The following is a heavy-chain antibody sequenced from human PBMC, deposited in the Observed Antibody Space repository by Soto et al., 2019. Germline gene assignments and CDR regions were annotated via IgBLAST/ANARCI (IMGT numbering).Heavy chain of an antibody. V-gene: IGHV3-9*01. CDR3: ANGPTLPDY. CDR2: ISWNSGSI. CDR1: GFTFDDYA. J-gene: IGHJ4*02. D-gene: IGHD2-15*01. Sequence: PGGSLRLSCAASGFTFDDYAMHWVRQAPGKGLEWVSGISWNSGSIGYADSVKGRFTISRDNAKNSLYLQMNSLRAEDTALYYCANGPTLPDYWGQGTLVTVSS.